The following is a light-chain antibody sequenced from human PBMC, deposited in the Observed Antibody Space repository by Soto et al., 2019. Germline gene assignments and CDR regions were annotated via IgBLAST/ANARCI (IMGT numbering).Light chain of an antibody. V-gene: IGKV1-5*01. CDR1: QSISKW. CDR2: DAS. Sequence: DIQMTQSPSTLSASVGDRVTITCRASQSISKWLAWYQQKPGKAPKLLIYDASDLESGVPSRFSGSGSGTDFIPTISRLQPDDFANYYCQQYNSNWTFGQGTKVEIK. J-gene: IGKJ1*01. CDR3: QQYNSNWT.